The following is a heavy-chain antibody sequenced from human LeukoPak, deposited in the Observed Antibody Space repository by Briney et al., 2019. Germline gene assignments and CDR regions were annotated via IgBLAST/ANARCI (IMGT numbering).Heavy chain of an antibody. CDR3: ATEREKSLEY. Sequence: GGSLRLSCAASEFTLSTYAMSWVRQAPGKGLEWVSAISRSGANTYYADSVKGRLTISRDNSMTTLFLQINDLRAEDRAVYYCATEREKSLEYWGQGTLVTVSS. J-gene: IGHJ4*02. D-gene: IGHD5-24*01. CDR2: ISRSGANT. V-gene: IGHV3-23*01. CDR1: EFTLSTYA.